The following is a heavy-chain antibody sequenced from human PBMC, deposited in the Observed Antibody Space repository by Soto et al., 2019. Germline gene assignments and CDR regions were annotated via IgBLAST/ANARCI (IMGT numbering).Heavy chain of an antibody. D-gene: IGHD6-13*01. CDR3: ARVYSSPYYYYYGMDV. CDR2: IYTSGST. Sequence: LSLTCTVSGGSISSYYWSWIRQPAGKGLEWIGRIYTSGSTNYNPSLKSRVTMSVDTSKNQFSLKLSSVTAADTAVYYCARVYSSPYYYYYGMDVWGQGTTVTVSS. CDR1: GGSISSYY. V-gene: IGHV4-4*07. J-gene: IGHJ6*02.